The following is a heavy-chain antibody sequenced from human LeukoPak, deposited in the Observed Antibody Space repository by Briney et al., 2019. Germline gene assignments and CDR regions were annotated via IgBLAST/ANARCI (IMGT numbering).Heavy chain of an antibody. J-gene: IGHJ4*02. CDR2: IYSSGST. V-gene: IGHV3-66*01. CDR3: ASPRLWFGELIL. CDR1: GFTVSSNY. Sequence: GGSLRLSCAASGFTVSSNYMNWVRQAPGKGLEWVSVIYSSGSTYYADSVKGRFTISRDNSKNTMYLQMNSLRVEDTAVYYCASPRLWFGELILWGQGTLVTVSS. D-gene: IGHD3-10*01.